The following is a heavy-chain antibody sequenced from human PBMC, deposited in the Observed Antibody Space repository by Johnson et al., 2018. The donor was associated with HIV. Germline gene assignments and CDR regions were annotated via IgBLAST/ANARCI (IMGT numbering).Heavy chain of an antibody. D-gene: IGHD3-22*01. CDR3: AKDIYDSSDDAFDI. Sequence: VQLVESGGGVVRPGGSLRLSCAASGFSFDDYGMSWVRQAPGKGLEWVSGINWNGGSTGYADSVKGRFTVSRDNAKNSLYLQMNSLRAEDTAVYYCAKDIYDSSDDAFDIWGQGTMVTVSS. J-gene: IGHJ3*02. CDR1: GFSFDDYG. CDR2: INWNGGST. V-gene: IGHV3-20*04.